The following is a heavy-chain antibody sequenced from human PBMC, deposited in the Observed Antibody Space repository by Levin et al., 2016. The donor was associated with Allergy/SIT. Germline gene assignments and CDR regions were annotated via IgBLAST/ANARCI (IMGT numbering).Heavy chain of an antibody. CDR3: VRALDV. V-gene: IGHV3-7*01. J-gene: IGHJ6*02. CDR2: IKEDGSEK. Sequence: GESLKISCAASGFTFSSYWMTWVRQAPGKGLEWVANIKEDGSEKYYGDSVKGRFTISRDNAKNSLFLQMNSLRVEDTALYYCVRALDVWGQGTTVTVSS. CDR1: GFTFSSYW.